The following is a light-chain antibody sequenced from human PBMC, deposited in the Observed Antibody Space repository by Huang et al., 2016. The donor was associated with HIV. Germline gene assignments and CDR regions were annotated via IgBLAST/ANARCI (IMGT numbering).Light chain of an antibody. V-gene: IGKV3-15*01. J-gene: IGKJ1*01. CDR1: QSVSSK. CDR3: QQYNNWKT. CDR2: GAS. Sequence: EIVMTQSPATLSVSPGERATLSCRASQSVSSKLAWYHQNPGQAPRLLIYGASTRATGIPARVSGSGSGTEFTLTISSLQSEDFAVYYCQQYNNWKTFGQGTKVEIK.